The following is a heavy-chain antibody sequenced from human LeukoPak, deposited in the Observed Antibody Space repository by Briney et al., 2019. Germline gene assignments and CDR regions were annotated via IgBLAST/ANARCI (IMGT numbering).Heavy chain of an antibody. J-gene: IGHJ4*02. CDR2: IYYSGST. V-gene: IGHV4-59*01. CDR3: ARGHSSGWLRDLDY. CDR1: GCSISSYY. D-gene: IGHD6-19*01. Sequence: PSETLSFTCTVSGCSISSYYWSWIRQPPGKGLEGVGYIYYSGSTNYNPSLKSRVTISVDTSKNQFSLKLSSVTAADTAVYYCARGHSSGWLRDLDYWGQGTLVTVSS.